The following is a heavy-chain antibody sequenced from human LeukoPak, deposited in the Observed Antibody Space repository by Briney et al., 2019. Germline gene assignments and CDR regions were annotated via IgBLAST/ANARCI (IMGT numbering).Heavy chain of an antibody. D-gene: IGHD6-13*01. CDR3: ARKSSSWYGLMNY. J-gene: IGHJ4*02. CDR2: IYHSGST. V-gene: IGHV4-4*02. CDR1: GGSISSSNW. Sequence: SETLSLTCAVSGGSISSSNWWSWVRQPPGKGLEWIGEIYHSGSTNYSPSLKSRVTISLDKSKNQFSLRLSSVTAADTAVYYCARKSSSWYGLMNYWGQGTLVTVSS.